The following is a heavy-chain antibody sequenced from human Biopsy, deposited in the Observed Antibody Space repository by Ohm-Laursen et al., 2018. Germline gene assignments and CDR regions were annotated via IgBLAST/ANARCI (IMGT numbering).Heavy chain of an antibody. V-gene: IGHV1-2*02. J-gene: IGHJ4*02. CDR1: GYTFTGYY. CDR2: INPKNGDT. CDR3: ARESNPKRLGD. D-gene: IGHD3-16*01. Sequence: ASVKVSCKASGYTFTGYYIHWVRQAPGQGLEWMGYINPKNGDTNYEQKFRGRVNVTRDTSINTLYVDLSRLTPDDTAVYYCARESNPKRLGDWGQGTLVTVSS.